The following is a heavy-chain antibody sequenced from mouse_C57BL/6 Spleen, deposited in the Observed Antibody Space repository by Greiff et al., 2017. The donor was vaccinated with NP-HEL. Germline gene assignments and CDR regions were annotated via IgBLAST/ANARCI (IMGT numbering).Heavy chain of an antibody. CDR1: GYTFTDYE. D-gene: IGHD2-3*01. Sequence: VQLQQSGAELVRPGASVTLSCKASGYTFTDYEMHWVKQTPVHGLEWIGAIDPETGGTASNQKFKGKAILTANKSSSTAYIELRSLTSEDSAVYYCTRSLYDYYAMDYWGQGTSVTVSS. CDR3: TRSLYDYYAMDY. V-gene: IGHV1-15*01. J-gene: IGHJ4*01. CDR2: IDPETGGT.